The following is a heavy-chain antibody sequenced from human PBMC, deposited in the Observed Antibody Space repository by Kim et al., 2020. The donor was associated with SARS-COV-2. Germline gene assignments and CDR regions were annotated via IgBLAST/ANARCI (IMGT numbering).Heavy chain of an antibody. CDR2: INNDGSST. J-gene: IGHJ4*02. Sequence: GGSLRLSCAASGFTFRSYWMHWVRQVPGKGLVWVSRINNDGSSTSNADSVKGRFTISRDNAKNTLYLQMNGLRAEDTAVYYCARVPLDSSGWLDSWGQG. V-gene: IGHV3-74*01. D-gene: IGHD6-19*01. CDR1: GFTFRSYW. CDR3: ARVPLDSSGWLDS.